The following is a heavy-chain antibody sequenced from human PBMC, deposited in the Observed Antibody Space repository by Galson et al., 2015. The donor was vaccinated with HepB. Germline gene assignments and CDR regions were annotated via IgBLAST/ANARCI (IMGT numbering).Heavy chain of an antibody. CDR3: ARDFGIVGALWFDP. J-gene: IGHJ5*02. D-gene: IGHD1-26*01. V-gene: IGHV4-4*07. CDR1: GGSISSYY. Sequence: SETLSLTCTVSGGSISSYYWSWIRQPAGKGLEWIGRIYTSGSTNYNPSLKSRVTMSVDTSKNQFSLKLSSVTAADTAVYYCARDFGIVGALWFDPWGQGTLVTVSS. CDR2: IYTSGST.